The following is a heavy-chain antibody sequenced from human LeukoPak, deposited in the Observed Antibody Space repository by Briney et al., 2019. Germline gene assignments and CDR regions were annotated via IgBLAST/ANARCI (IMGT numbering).Heavy chain of an antibody. CDR1: GGTFSSYT. V-gene: IGHV1-69*08. D-gene: IGHD3-3*01. Sequence: SVKVSCKASGGTFSSYTISWVRQAPGQGLEWMGRIIPILGTSNYAQKFKGRVTITAKKSTSTAYRGLSSLRSEDTGVYYCASQNTIFGVVWFDPWGQGTLVTVSS. CDR2: IIPILGTS. CDR3: ASQNTIFGVVWFDP. J-gene: IGHJ5*02.